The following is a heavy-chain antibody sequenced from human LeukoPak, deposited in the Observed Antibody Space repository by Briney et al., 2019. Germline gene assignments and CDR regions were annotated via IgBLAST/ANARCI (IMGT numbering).Heavy chain of an antibody. J-gene: IGHJ4*02. CDR2: IIPIFGTP. Sequence: GASVKVSCKASGYTFTSYAINWVRQAPGQGLEWMGGIIPIFGTPNYAQKFQGRVTITAVESMSTAYMELSSLRSEDTAVYYCARGWLAETTVVTPYNYWGQGTLVTVSS. CDR3: ARGWLAETTVVTPYNY. V-gene: IGHV1-69*13. D-gene: IGHD4-23*01. CDR1: GYTFTSYA.